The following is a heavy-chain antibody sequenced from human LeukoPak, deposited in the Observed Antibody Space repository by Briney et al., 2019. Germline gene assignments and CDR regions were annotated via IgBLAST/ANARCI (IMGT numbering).Heavy chain of an antibody. Sequence: SGTLSLTCTVSGGSISSGDYYWSWIRQPPGKGLEWIGYIYYSGSTYYNPSLKSRVTISVDTSKNQFSLKLSSVTAADTAVYYCARGGFYDFWSGYYTSLERWGQGTLVTVSS. CDR2: IYYSGST. V-gene: IGHV4-30-4*01. CDR1: GGSISSGDYY. J-gene: IGHJ4*02. CDR3: ARGGFYDFWSGYYTSLER. D-gene: IGHD3-3*01.